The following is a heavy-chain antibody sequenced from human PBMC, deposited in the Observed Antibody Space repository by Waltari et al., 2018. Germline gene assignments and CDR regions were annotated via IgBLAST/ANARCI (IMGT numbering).Heavy chain of an antibody. CDR1: GGSISSPY. CDR3: ARRLSYCGGDCPYYFDY. Sequence: QVQLQESGPGLVKPSETLSLTCTVSGGSISSPYWSWIRQPPGKGLEWIGEINHSGSTNYNPSLKSRVTISVDTSKNQFSLKLSSVTAADTAVYYCARRLSYCGGDCPYYFDYWGQGTLVTVSS. J-gene: IGHJ4*02. D-gene: IGHD2-21*02. V-gene: IGHV4-59*11. CDR2: INHSGST.